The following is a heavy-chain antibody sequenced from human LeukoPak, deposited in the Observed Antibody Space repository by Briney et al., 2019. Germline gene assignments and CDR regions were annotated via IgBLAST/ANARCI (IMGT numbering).Heavy chain of an antibody. CDR3: AKEEPWGTFDI. J-gene: IGHJ3*02. D-gene: IGHD7-27*01. CDR1: GFTFSTYA. V-gene: IGHV3-64*01. Sequence: PGGSLRLSCAASGFTFSTYAMHWVRQAPGKGLEYVSAISSDGDSTYYANSVKGRFTISRDNSKNTLYLQMDSLRAEDTAVYYCAKEEPWGTFDIWGQGTMVTVSS. CDR2: ISSDGDST.